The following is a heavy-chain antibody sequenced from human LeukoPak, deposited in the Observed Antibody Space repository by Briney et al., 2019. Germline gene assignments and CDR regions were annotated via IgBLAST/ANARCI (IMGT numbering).Heavy chain of an antibody. J-gene: IGHJ5*02. Sequence: SETLSLTCTVSGGSITSYYWSWIRQPPGKGLEWIGYIYYSGSTKYNPSLKSRVTISLDTSKDQFSLELSSVTAADTAVYYCARDVEYNWFDPWGQGTLVTVSS. D-gene: IGHD5-24*01. CDR1: GGSITSYY. V-gene: IGHV4-59*01. CDR2: IYYSGST. CDR3: ARDVEYNWFDP.